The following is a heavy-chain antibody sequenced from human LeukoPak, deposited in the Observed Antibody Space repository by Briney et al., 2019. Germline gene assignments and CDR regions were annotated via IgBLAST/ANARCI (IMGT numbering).Heavy chain of an antibody. V-gene: IGHV4-39*01. J-gene: IGHJ4*02. CDR1: GGSISSSNYY. D-gene: IGHD5-18*01. CDR2: IYYSGST. CDR3: ARQTWIQLWFLDY. Sequence: SETLSLTCTVSGGSISSSNYYWGWIRQPPGKGLEWIGSIYYSGSTYFNPSLKSRVTISVDTSKNQFSLKLSSVTAADTAVYYCARQTWIQLWFLDYWGQGTLVTVSS.